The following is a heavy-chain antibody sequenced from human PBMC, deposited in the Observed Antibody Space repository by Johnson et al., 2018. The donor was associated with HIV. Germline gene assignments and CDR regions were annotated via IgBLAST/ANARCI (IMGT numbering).Heavy chain of an antibody. V-gene: IGHV3-15*01. D-gene: IGHD3-22*01. CDR1: GFTFIDAW. J-gene: IGHJ3*01. Sequence: VQLMESGGGVVRPGGSLTLSCAASGFTFIDAWMNWVRQSPGKGLEWVGRINTKTDGGTTDYAAPVKGRFTISRDDSKNTLYLQMNSLKTEDTAVYYCTTGGVSSGYYFFHWGQGTMVTVSS. CDR3: TTGGVSSGYYFFH. CDR2: INTKTDGGTT.